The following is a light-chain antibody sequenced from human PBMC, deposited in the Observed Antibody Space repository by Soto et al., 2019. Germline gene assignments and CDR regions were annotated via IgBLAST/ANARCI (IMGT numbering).Light chain of an antibody. Sequence: EIVRTQSSATLSVSPGERATLSCRACQSINSDLAWYQQKPGQAPRFLIYGASTRATGIPARFSGSGSGTQFTLTISSLQSEDSALYYCQQYNNWPWTFGQGTKVDIK. CDR3: QQYNNWPWT. CDR2: GAS. J-gene: IGKJ1*01. V-gene: IGKV3-15*01. CDR1: QSINSD.